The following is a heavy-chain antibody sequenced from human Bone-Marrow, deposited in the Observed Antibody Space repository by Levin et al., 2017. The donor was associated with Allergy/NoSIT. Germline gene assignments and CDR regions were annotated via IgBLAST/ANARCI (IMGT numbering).Heavy chain of an antibody. D-gene: IGHD3-16*01. CDR1: GFTFSSYI. J-gene: IGHJ4*02. CDR2: ISSSSGYI. V-gene: IGHV3-21*01. CDR3: ARITVWGTVSPERRDS. Sequence: GESLKISCAASGFTFSSYIMNLVLPAPGKGLEWVSFISSSSGYIYYADSVKGRFTISRDNAKSSLYLQMNSLTAEDSAVYYCARITVWGTVSPERRDSWGQGVLVTVSS.